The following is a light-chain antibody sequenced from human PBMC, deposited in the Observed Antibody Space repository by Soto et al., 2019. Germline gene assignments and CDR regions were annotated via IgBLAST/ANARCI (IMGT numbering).Light chain of an antibody. CDR3: QQYNNPPYT. J-gene: IGKJ2*01. Sequence: DIQMTQSPSSLSASLGDRVTITCQASQAIYKYLHWYHQRPGKAPILVIYDASNLEAGAPSRFSGGGSGTSFTLTISSLQPEDLGTYFCQQYNNPPYTFGQGTKLDIK. CDR2: DAS. CDR1: QAIYKY. V-gene: IGKV1-33*01.